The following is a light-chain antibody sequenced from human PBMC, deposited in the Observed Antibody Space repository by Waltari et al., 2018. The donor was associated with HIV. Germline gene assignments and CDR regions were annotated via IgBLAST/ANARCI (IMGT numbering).Light chain of an antibody. Sequence: DIVMTQSPLSLPVTPGEPAFIACRSSQSLLHSNGYNYLDWYLQKPGQSPQLRIYLGSNRASGVPDMFSGSGSGTDFTLTISRVEAEDVGVYYCMQTVQTPLTFGGGTKVEI. CDR2: LGS. V-gene: IGKV2-28*01. J-gene: IGKJ4*01. CDR3: MQTVQTPLT. CDR1: QSLLHSNGYNY.